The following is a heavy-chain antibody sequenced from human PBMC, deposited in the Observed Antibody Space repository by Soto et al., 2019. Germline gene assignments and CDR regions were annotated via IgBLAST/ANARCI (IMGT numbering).Heavy chain of an antibody. Sequence: PSETLSLTCAVYGGSFSGYYWSWIRQPPGKGLEWIGEINHSGSTNYNPSLKRRVTISVDTSKNQFSLKLSSVTAADTAVYYCARGPDYSNYSIDYWGQGTLVTVSS. CDR3: ARGPDYSNYSIDY. J-gene: IGHJ4*02. CDR1: GGSFSGYY. D-gene: IGHD4-4*01. V-gene: IGHV4-34*01. CDR2: INHSGST.